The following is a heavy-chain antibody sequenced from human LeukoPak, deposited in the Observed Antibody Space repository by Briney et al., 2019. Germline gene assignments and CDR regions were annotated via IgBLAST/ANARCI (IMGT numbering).Heavy chain of an antibody. CDR2: INPNSGDT. V-gene: IGHV1-2*06. Sequence: ASVKVSCKASGYTFTGYHMHRVRQAPGQGLEWMGRINPNSGDTNSAQKFHGRVAMTRDTSISTAFMELTRLRSDDTAVYYCARDYCSSTSCLFDYWGQGTLVTVSS. CDR1: GYTFTGYH. CDR3: ARDYCSSTSCLFDY. J-gene: IGHJ4*02. D-gene: IGHD2-2*01.